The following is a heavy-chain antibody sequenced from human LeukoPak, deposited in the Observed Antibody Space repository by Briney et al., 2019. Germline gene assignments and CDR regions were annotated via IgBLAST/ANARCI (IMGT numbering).Heavy chain of an antibody. Sequence: SETLSLTCAVYGGSFSGYYWSWIRQPPGKGLEWIGEINHSESTNYNPSLKSRVTISVDTSKNQFSLKLSSVTAADTAVYYCARVGGTIVVVPAAKDWFDPWGQGTLVTVSS. CDR2: INHSEST. D-gene: IGHD2-2*01. CDR3: ARVGGTIVVVPAAKDWFDP. J-gene: IGHJ5*02. V-gene: IGHV4-34*01. CDR1: GGSFSGYY.